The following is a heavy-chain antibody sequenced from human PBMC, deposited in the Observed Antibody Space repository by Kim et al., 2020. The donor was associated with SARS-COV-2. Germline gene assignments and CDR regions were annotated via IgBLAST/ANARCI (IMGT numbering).Heavy chain of an antibody. CDR2: IKQDGSER. Sequence: GGSLRLSCAISGLTFRDYWMSWVRQAPGKRLEWVANIKQDGSERNYVDSVKGRFTISRDNDKNSLYLQINSLRDEDTAVYYCARDLTVSTRGFDYWGQGTLVTVSS. V-gene: IGHV3-7*05. J-gene: IGHJ4*02. CDR1: GLTFRDYW. CDR3: ARDLTVSTRGFDY. D-gene: IGHD4-17*01.